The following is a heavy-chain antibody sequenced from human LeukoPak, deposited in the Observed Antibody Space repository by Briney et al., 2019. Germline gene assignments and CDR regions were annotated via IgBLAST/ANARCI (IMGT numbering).Heavy chain of an antibody. CDR2: INPNTGEK. CDR1: GYIFTDYY. V-gene: IGHV1-2*02. Sequence: ASVNVSCKPSGYIFTDYYTHWVRQAPGQGLEWMAWINPNTGEKRYSQKFQDRVILSSARSTSTAYLEMDGLTSDDTAIYYCARGSPASGRFPFEFWGQGTLVTVSS. CDR3: ARGSPASGRFPFEF. J-gene: IGHJ4*02. D-gene: IGHD3-3*01.